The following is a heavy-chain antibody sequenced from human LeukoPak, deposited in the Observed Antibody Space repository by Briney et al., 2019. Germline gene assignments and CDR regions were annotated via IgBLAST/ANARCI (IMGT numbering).Heavy chain of an antibody. J-gene: IGHJ3*02. D-gene: IGHD3-10*01. CDR2: IYTSGST. V-gene: IGHV4-61*02. Sequence: SETLSLTCTVSGGSISSGSYYWSCIRQPAGKGLEWIGRIYTSGSTNYNPSLKSRVTISVDTSKHQFSLKLSSVTAADTAVYYCARRKVRGVAVIAFDIWGQGTMVTASS. CDR1: GGSISSGSYY. CDR3: ARRKVRGVAVIAFDI.